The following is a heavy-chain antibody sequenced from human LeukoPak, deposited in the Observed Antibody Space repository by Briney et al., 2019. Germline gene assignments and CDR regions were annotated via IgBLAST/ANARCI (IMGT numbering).Heavy chain of an antibody. Sequence: SETLSLTCTVSGDSITNTIFYWGWIRQPPGKGLEWIGKINHSGSTNYNPSLKSRVTISVDTSKNQFSLKLSSVTAADTAVYYCASLADSGSYPLDYWGQGTLVTVSS. D-gene: IGHD1-26*01. CDR3: ASLADSGSYPLDY. CDR2: INHSGST. V-gene: IGHV4-39*07. CDR1: GDSITNTIFY. J-gene: IGHJ4*02.